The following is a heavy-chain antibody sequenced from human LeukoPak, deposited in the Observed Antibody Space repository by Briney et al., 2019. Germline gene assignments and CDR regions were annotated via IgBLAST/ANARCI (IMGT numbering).Heavy chain of an antibody. CDR2: IHASGPT. J-gene: IGHJ4*02. CDR3: ARHDAGIAARPFDN. CDR1: GGSISTYY. V-gene: IGHV4-4*09. Sequence: SETLSLTCTVSGGSISTYYGSWIRRPPGKGLEWIAYIHASGPTNYNPSLKSRITISVDTSKNQFSLKLSFVTAADTAVYYCARHDAGIAARPFDNWGQGTLVTVSS. D-gene: IGHD6-6*01.